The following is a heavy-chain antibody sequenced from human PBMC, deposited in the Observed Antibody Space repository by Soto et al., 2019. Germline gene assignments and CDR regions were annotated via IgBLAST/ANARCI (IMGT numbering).Heavy chain of an antibody. CDR3: ARVRGDYYDSRSKNWFDP. D-gene: IGHD3-22*01. V-gene: IGHV1-69*13. Sequence: GASVKVSCKASGGTFSSYAISWVRQAPGQGLEWMGGIIPIFGTANYAQKFQGRVTITADESTSTAYMELSSLRSEDTAVYYCARVRGDYYDSRSKNWFDPWGQGTLVTSPQ. J-gene: IGHJ5*02. CDR1: GGTFSSYA. CDR2: IIPIFGTA.